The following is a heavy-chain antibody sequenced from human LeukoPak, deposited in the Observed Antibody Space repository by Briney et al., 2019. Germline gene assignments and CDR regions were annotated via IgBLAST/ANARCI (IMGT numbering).Heavy chain of an antibody. CDR1: GFTFSSYA. Sequence: PGGSLRLSCAASGFTFSSYAMSWVRQAPGKGLEWVSAISGSGGSTYYADSVKGRFTISRDNSKNTLYLQMNSLRAEDTAVYYCAKVIIAVVTPARFDLWGQGTLVTVSS. CDR3: AKVIIAVVTPARFDL. CDR2: ISGSGGST. D-gene: IGHD2-15*01. J-gene: IGHJ5*02. V-gene: IGHV3-23*01.